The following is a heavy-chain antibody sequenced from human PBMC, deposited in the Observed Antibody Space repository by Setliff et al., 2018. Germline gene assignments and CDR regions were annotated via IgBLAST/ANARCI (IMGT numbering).Heavy chain of an antibody. Sequence: GASVKVSCKTSGYTSTSYAISWVRQAPGQGLEWMGWISAYNDNTNYAQKFQGRVTMTTDTSTSTAYMELTSLRSDDTAAYYCARASPHHPYDSSGYYYGDYWGQGTLVTVSS. CDR1: GYTSTSYA. V-gene: IGHV1-18*01. D-gene: IGHD3-22*01. CDR3: ARASPHHPYDSSGYYYGDY. CDR2: ISAYNDNT. J-gene: IGHJ4*02.